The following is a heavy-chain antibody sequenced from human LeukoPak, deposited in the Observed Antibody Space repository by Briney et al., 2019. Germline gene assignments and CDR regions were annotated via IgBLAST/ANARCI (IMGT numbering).Heavy chain of an antibody. J-gene: IGHJ3*02. D-gene: IGHD6-13*01. CDR3: ARDATGIAGYVVAFDI. V-gene: IGHV3-48*03. CDR2: ISSSGSTT. CDR1: GFTFSSYE. Sequence: GGSLRLSCAASGFTFSSYEMNWVRQAPGKGLEWVSYISSSGSTTYYADSVKGRFTISRDNAKNSLYLQMNSLRAEDTAVYYCARDATGIAGYVVAFDIWGQGTMVTVSS.